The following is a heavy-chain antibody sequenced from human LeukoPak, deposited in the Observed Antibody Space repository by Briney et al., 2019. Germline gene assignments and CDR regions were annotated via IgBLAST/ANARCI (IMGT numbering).Heavy chain of an antibody. CDR2: INPSGGST. CDR3: ARDPSLSDGYNDRRNFDY. D-gene: IGHD5-24*01. Sequence: ASVKVSCKATGYTFTSYYMHWVRQAPGQGLEWMGIINPSGGSTSYAQKFQGRVTMTRDTSTSTVYMELSSLRSEDTAVYYCARDPSLSDGYNDRRNFDYWGQGTLVTVSS. CDR1: GYTFTSYY. V-gene: IGHV1-46*01. J-gene: IGHJ4*02.